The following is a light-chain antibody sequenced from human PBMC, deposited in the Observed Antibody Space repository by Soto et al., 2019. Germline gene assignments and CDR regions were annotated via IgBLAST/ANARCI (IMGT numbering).Light chain of an antibody. J-gene: IGKJ1*01. CDR1: QSVSKY. CDR3: QHSGLSPQT. CDR2: GAS. V-gene: IGKV3-20*01. Sequence: EIVLTQSPGTLALSPGEGATLSCRASQSVSKYLAWYQQEPGQAPRLLIYGASSRATGIPDSFSGSGSGTDFTLTISRLEPEDFAVYYCQHSGLSPQTFVQG.